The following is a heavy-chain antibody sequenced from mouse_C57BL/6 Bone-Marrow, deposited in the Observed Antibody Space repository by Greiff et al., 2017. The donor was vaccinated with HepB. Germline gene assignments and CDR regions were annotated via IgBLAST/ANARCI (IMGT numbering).Heavy chain of an antibody. CDR1: GFTFSSYG. V-gene: IGHV5-6*02. CDR2: ISSGGSYT. D-gene: IGHD1-1*01. Sequence: DVKLQESGGDLVKPGGSLKLSCAASGFTFSSYGMSWVRQTPDKRLEWVATISSGGSYTYYPDSVKGRFTISRDNAKNTLYLQMSSLKSEDTAMYYCARQGNYYGNDYWGQGTTLTVSS. J-gene: IGHJ2*01. CDR3: ARQGNYYGNDY.